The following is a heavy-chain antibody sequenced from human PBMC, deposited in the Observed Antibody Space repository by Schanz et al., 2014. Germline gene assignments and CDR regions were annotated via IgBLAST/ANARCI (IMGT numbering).Heavy chain of an antibody. V-gene: IGHV3-11*03. J-gene: IGHJ4*02. CDR2: ISSSGSYA. Sequence: PGGSLRLSCAASGFTFSDYYMSWIRQAPGKGLEWVSYISSSGSYANYAGSVKGRFTTSRYNGKKSMYLQMNSLSGEDTAVYYCASLDTIRWYQTYWGQGVLXNVST. D-gene: IGHD6-13*01. CDR1: GFTFSDYY. CDR3: ASLDTIRWYQTY.